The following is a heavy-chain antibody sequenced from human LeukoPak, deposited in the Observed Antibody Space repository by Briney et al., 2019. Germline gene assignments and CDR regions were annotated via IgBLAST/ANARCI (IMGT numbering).Heavy chain of an antibody. V-gene: IGHV3-30-3*01. J-gene: IGHJ4*02. CDR3: ATNGPGIAVAGYVDY. D-gene: IGHD6-19*01. CDR2: ISYDGSND. Sequence: RPGGSLRLSCAASGFTFSGYAMHWVRQAPGKGLEWVAVISYDGSNDYYADSVKGRFTISRDNSKNTLYLQMNSLRAEDTAVYYCATNGPGIAVAGYVDYWGQGTLVTVSS. CDR1: GFTFSGYA.